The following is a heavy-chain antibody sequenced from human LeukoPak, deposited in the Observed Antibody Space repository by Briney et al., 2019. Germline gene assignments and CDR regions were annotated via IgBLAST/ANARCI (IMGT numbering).Heavy chain of an antibody. CDR1: GGSISSYY. Sequence: SETLSLTCTVSGGSISSYYWSWIRQPAGKGLEWIGRIYTSGSITYNPSLKSRVTMSVDTSKNQFSLKLNSVTAADTAVYYCATELAPAGTKGAFDIWGQGTMVTVSS. V-gene: IGHV4-4*07. CDR3: ATELAPAGTKGAFDI. CDR2: IYTSGSI. D-gene: IGHD6-13*01. J-gene: IGHJ3*02.